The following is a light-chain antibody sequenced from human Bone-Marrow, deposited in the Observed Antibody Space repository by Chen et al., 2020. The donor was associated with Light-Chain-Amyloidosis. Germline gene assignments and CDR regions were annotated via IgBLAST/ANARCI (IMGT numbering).Light chain of an antibody. CDR1: NSNIGNNA. CDR2: SNN. V-gene: IGLV1-44*01. J-gene: IGLJ3*02. CDR3: ATWDDSLNGVM. Sequence: QPVLTQPPSGSGTPGQRVTIPCPGRNSNIGNNAVNWYQQQYPVTAPKLLIYSNNQRPSGVPDRFAGSMSGTSASLAISGLQPEDEAEYYCATWDDSLNGVMFGGGTKLTVL.